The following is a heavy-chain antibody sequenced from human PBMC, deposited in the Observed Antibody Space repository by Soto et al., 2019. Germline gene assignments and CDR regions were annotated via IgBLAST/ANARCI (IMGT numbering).Heavy chain of an antibody. D-gene: IGHD3-16*01. CDR1: GSSIGSSYY. J-gene: IGHJ5*02. V-gene: IGHV4-38-2*02. CDR2: IHHGGSS. CDR3: ARDWGTTTRGLRWFDP. Sequence: KPSETLSLTCAVSGSSIGSSYYWGWIRQPPGKGLEWIGTIHHGGSSFYNPSLKSRVTMSVDTSKNQFSLKLRSVTAADTAVYFCARDWGTTTRGLRWFDPWGQGTLVTVAS.